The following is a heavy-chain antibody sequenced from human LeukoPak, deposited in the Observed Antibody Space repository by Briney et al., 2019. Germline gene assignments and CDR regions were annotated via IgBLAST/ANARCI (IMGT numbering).Heavy chain of an antibody. CDR1: GYTFSDYY. J-gene: IGHJ4*02. CDR3: ARDLKTVTASDY. D-gene: IGHD4-17*01. V-gene: IGHV1-2*02. Sequence: GASVKVSCKASGYTFSDYYIHWVRQAPGQGLEWMGWINPSFGSTIYAQNFEGRITGTRDTSSSTAYMELTSLRSDDTAIYYCARDLKTVTASDYWGRGTLVIVSS. CDR2: INPSFGST.